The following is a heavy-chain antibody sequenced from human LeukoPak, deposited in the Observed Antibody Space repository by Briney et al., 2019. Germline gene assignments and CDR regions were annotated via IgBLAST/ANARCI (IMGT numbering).Heavy chain of an antibody. J-gene: IGHJ4*02. Sequence: SETLSLTCAVYGGSLSAYYWTWIRQPPGKGLEWIGEINHGGSTNYNPSLKSRVTISIDTSKNQFSLKLNSVTAADTAVYYCARDRLRWPKIDYWGQGTLVTVSS. CDR1: GGSLSAYY. CDR2: INHGGST. CDR3: ARDRLRWPKIDY. V-gene: IGHV4-34*01. D-gene: IGHD4-23*01.